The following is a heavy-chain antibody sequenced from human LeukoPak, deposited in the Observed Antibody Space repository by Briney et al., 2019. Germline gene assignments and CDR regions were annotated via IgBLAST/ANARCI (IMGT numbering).Heavy chain of an antibody. CDR1: GYTFTSYA. Sequence: ASVKVSRKASGYTFTSYAMHWVRQAPGQRLERMGWINPGNGNTKYSQKFQGRVTITRDTSASTAYMELSSLRSEDTAVYYCARVGYSSSWGYYFDYWGQGTLVTVSS. D-gene: IGHD6-13*01. CDR3: ARVGYSSSWGYYFDY. CDR2: INPGNGNT. V-gene: IGHV1-3*01. J-gene: IGHJ4*02.